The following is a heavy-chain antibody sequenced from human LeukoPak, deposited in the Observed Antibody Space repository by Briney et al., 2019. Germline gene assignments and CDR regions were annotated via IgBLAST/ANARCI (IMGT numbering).Heavy chain of an antibody. CDR3: ARGGSGGNWNYYYYYYYYMDV. V-gene: IGHV1-24*01. J-gene: IGHJ6*03. CDR2: FDPEDGET. CDR1: GYTLTELS. Sequence: ASVKVSCKVSGYTLTELSMHWVRQAPGKGLEWMGGFDPEDGETIYAQKFQGRVTMTEDTSTDTAYMELSSLRSEDTAVYYCARGGSGGNWNYYYYYYYYMDVWGKGTTVTVSS. D-gene: IGHD1-7*01.